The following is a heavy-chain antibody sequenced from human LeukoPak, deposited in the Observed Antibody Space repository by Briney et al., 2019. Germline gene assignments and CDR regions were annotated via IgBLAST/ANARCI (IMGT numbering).Heavy chain of an antibody. CDR1: GGSFSGYY. CDR2: IYYSGST. D-gene: IGHD3-10*01. J-gene: IGHJ5*02. CDR3: ARVSYGSGSYFPNWFDP. Sequence: PSETLSLTCAVYGGSFSGYYWSWIRQPPGKGLEWIGYIYYSGSTNYNPSLKSRVTISVDTSKNQFSLKLSSVTAADTAVYYCARVSYGSGSYFPNWFDPWGQGTLVTVSS. V-gene: IGHV4-34*11.